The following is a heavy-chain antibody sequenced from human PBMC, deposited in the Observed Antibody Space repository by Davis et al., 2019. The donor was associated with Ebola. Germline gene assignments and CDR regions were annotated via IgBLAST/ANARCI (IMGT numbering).Heavy chain of an antibody. J-gene: IGHJ3*02. D-gene: IGHD1-7*01. CDR2: IRSKANSYAT. V-gene: IGHV3-73*01. CDR3: TTTTDAFDI. Sequence: GGSLRLSCAASGFTFSSYWMSWVRQASGKGLEWVGRIRSKANSYATAYAASVKGRFTISRDDSKNTAYLQMNSLKTEDTAVYYCTTTTDAFDIWGQGTMVTVSS. CDR1: GFTFSSYW.